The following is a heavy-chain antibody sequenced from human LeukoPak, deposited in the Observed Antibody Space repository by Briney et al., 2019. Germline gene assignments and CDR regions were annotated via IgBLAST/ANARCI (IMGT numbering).Heavy chain of an antibody. CDR3: AANRDGYKLPHY. J-gene: IGHJ4*02. V-gene: IGHV4-34*01. CDR2: ISYEGST. CDR1: GASFSGFF. D-gene: IGHD5-24*01. Sequence: SETLSLTCAVHGASFSGFFWSWIRQSPGKGLGFIGGISYEGSTNYKPSLNSRVTISVDTSKNQFSLKLSSVTAADTAVYYCAANRDGYKLPHYWGQGILVTVSS.